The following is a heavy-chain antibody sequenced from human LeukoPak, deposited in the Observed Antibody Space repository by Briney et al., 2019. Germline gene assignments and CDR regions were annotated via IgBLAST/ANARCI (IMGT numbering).Heavy chain of an antibody. J-gene: IGHJ6*03. Sequence: ASVKVSCKASVGTFSSYAISWVRQAPGHGLEWMGGNIPIFGTANYAQKFQGRVTITADESTSTAYMELSSLRSEDTAVYYCASPTSIVVVPSRNYYYYMDVWGKGTTVTVSS. D-gene: IGHD2-2*01. V-gene: IGHV1-69*13. CDR3: ASPTSIVVVPSRNYYYYMDV. CDR1: VGTFSSYA. CDR2: NIPIFGTA.